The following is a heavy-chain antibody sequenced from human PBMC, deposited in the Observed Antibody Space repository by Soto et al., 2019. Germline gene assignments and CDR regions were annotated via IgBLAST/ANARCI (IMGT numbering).Heavy chain of an antibody. CDR3: ARIRMTGSPGDFDL. D-gene: IGHD3-9*01. Sequence: QVQLVQSGAEVKKPGASVKVSCKASGYTFTSYGISWVRQAPGQGLEWMGWISAYNGNTNYAQKLKRSVTMTTDTSTSTAYRELRSLRSADTAVYYCARIRMTGSPGDFDLWGRGTLVTVSS. CDR2: ISAYNGNT. CDR1: GYTFTSYG. J-gene: IGHJ2*01. V-gene: IGHV1-18*01.